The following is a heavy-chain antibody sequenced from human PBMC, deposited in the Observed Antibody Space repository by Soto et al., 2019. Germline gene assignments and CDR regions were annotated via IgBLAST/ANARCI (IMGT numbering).Heavy chain of an antibody. Sequence: QVHLVQSGAEVKKPGASVKVSCQPSGYAFPPNVITWVGQAPGQGLEWMGWISAHNGNTNYAQKLQGRVTVTRDTSTSTAYMELRSLRSDDTAVYYCARGRYGDYWGQGALVTVSS. CDR2: ISAHNGNT. V-gene: IGHV1-18*01. D-gene: IGHD1-1*01. J-gene: IGHJ4*02. CDR3: ARGRYGDY. CDR1: GYAFPPNV.